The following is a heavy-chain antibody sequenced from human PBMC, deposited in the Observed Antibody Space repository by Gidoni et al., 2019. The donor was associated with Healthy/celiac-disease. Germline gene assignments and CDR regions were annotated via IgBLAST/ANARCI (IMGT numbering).Heavy chain of an antibody. J-gene: IGHJ3*02. D-gene: IGHD1-26*01. CDR2: IFSNDEK. Sequence: HVTLKQSGPVLLKPTATLTLTGTVPRFSLSHARMGVSWIRQPPGKALEWLAHIFSNDEKSYCTSLKSRLTISKDTSKSQVVLTMTNMDPVDTATYYCARIPESGSEVLDAFDIWGQGTMVTVSS. CDR3: ARIPESGSEVLDAFDI. CDR1: RFSLSHARMG. V-gene: IGHV2-26*01.